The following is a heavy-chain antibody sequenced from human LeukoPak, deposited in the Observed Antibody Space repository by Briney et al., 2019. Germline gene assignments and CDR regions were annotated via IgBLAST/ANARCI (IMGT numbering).Heavy chain of an antibody. Sequence: PGGSLRLSCAASGFAFSTFWMGWVRQAPGNGLEWVANIKQDGSEKSYADSLKARFTISRDNGKNSLYLQMNSLRADDTAAYYCAGWDRSHWFDYWGQGTLVTVSS. V-gene: IGHV3-7*04. D-gene: IGHD1-1*01. CDR2: IKQDGSEK. J-gene: IGHJ4*02. CDR1: GFAFSTFW. CDR3: AGWDRSHWFDY.